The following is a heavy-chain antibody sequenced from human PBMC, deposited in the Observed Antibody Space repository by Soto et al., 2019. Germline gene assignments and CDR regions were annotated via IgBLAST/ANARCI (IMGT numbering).Heavy chain of an antibody. V-gene: IGHV1-18*01. CDR2: ISAYSGNT. CDR1: SYTFTSYG. J-gene: IGHJ3*02. CDR3: VRVLVAGTLQAGHDAFDI. Sequence: QVQLVQSGAEVKKPGASVKVSCKASSYTFTSYGISWVRQAPGQGPEWMGWISAYSGNTKYAQKLQGRVTMTTDTSTSTAYMELRSLRSDDTAVYYCVRVLVAGTLQAGHDAFDIWGQGTMVTVSS. D-gene: IGHD6-19*01.